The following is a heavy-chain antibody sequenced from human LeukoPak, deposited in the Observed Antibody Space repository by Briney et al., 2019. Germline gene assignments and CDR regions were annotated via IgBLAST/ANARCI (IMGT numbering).Heavy chain of an antibody. J-gene: IGHJ4*02. V-gene: IGHV3-9*01. Sequence: SLRLSCAASGFTFDDYAMHWVRQAPGKGLEWVSGISWNSGSIGYADSVKGRSTISRDNAKNSLYLQMNSLRAEDTALYYCAKDIAPRIGSGLDYWGQGTLVTVSS. CDR1: GFTFDDYA. D-gene: IGHD6-19*01. CDR3: AKDIAPRIGSGLDY. CDR2: ISWNSGSI.